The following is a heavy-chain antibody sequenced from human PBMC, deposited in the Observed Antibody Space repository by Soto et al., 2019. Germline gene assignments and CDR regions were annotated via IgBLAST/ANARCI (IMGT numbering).Heavy chain of an antibody. Sequence: QVQLVQSGAEVKKPGSSVKVSCKASGGTFSSYAISWVRQAPGQGLEWMGGIIPIFGTANYAQKFQGRVTITADESTSTAYMELSSLRPEDTAVYYCEREASPYYDFWSGFFDYWGQGTLVTVSS. V-gene: IGHV1-69*12. CDR1: GGTFSSYA. J-gene: IGHJ4*02. CDR2: IIPIFGTA. CDR3: EREASPYYDFWSGFFDY. D-gene: IGHD3-3*01.